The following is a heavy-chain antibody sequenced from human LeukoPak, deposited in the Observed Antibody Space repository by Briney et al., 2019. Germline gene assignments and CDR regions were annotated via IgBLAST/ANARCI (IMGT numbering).Heavy chain of an antibody. CDR2: ISYDGSNK. V-gene: IGHV3-30-3*01. J-gene: IGHJ4*02. Sequence: GGSLRLSCAASGFTFSSYAMHWVRQAPGKGLEWVAVISYDGSNKYYADSVKGRFTISRDNSKNTLYLQINSLSAEDTAVYYRAREFPPNFNPLYYYDSSGYPDYWGQGTLVTVSS. CDR1: GFTFSSYA. D-gene: IGHD3-22*01. CDR3: AREFPPNFNPLYYYDSSGYPDY.